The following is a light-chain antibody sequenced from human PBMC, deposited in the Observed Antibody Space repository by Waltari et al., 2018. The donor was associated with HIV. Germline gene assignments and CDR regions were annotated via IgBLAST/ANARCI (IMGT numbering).Light chain of an antibody. J-gene: IGLJ3*02. CDR2: GNT. Sequence: QSVLTQPPSMSAAPGQRVTISCSGSAYNFGSYFVSWYQHVPGTAPKLLIYGNTNRTSVICCTFSGSKSGPSATLAIAGLQAVGEYVYYGGTGANRASVGVFGGGTKLTVL. CDR3: GTGANRASVGV. CDR1: AYNFGSYF. V-gene: IGLV1-51*01.